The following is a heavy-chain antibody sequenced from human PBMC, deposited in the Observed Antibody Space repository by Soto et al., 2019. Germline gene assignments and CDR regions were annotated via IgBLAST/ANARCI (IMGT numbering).Heavy chain of an antibody. D-gene: IGHD2-8*01. CDR2: IYPGDSDT. Sequence: PGESLKISCKGSGYSFTSYWIGWVRQMPGKGLEWMGIIYPGDSDTRYSPSFQGQVTISADKSISTAYLQWSSLKASDTAMYHCARQKNKVHCTNGVCPTDWFDPWGQGTLVTVSS. V-gene: IGHV5-51*01. CDR3: ARQKNKVHCTNGVCPTDWFDP. CDR1: GYSFTSYW. J-gene: IGHJ5*02.